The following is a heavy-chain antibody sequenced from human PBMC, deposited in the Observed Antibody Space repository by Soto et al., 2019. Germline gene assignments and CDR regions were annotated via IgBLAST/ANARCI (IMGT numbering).Heavy chain of an antibody. Sequence: SETLSLTCTVSGGSISSYYWSWIRQPPGKGLEWIGYIYYSGSTNYNPSLKSRVTISVDTSKNQFSLKLSSVTAADTAVYYCARMVLGYCSSTSCHEYYYYYMDVWGKGTTVTVSS. CDR2: IYYSGST. J-gene: IGHJ6*03. CDR3: ARMVLGYCSSTSCHEYYYYYMDV. V-gene: IGHV4-59*01. D-gene: IGHD2-2*01. CDR1: GGSISSYY.